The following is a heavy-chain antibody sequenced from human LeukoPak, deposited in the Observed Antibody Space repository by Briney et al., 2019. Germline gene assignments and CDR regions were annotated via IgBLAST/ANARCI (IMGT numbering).Heavy chain of an antibody. CDR1: GFTFSSYA. CDR3: ANTPYSSGWYLFDY. J-gene: IGHJ4*02. V-gene: IGHV3-30-3*01. Sequence: PGGSLRLSCAASGFTFSSYAMHWVRQAPGKGLEWVAVISYDGSNKYYADSVKGRFTISRDNSKNTLYLQMNSLRAEDTAVYYCANTPYSSGWYLFDYWGQGTLVTVSS. D-gene: IGHD6-19*01. CDR2: ISYDGSNK.